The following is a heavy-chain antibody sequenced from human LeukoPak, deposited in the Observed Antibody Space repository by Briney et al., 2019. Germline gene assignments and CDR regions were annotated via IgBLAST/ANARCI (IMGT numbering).Heavy chain of an antibody. CDR3: ARDFLSEMGGGY. CDR1: GFTFNSYS. V-gene: IGHV3-21*01. D-gene: IGHD5-24*01. Sequence: GGSLRLSCAASGFTFNSYSMNWVRQSPGKGLEWVSSISSTSRYIYYADSLKGRFTISRDNAKNSLYLQMNSLRAEDTAVYYCARDFLSEMGGGYWGQGTLVTVSS. CDR2: ISSTSRYI. J-gene: IGHJ4*02.